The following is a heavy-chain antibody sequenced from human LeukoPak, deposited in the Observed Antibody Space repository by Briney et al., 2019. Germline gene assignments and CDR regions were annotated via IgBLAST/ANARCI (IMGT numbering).Heavy chain of an antibody. V-gene: IGHV1-18*01. CDR1: GYTSTSYG. D-gene: IGHD3-3*01. J-gene: IGHJ4*02. Sequence: GASVKVSCKASGYTSTSYGISWVRQAPGQGLEWMGWISAYNGNTNYAQKLQGRVTMTTDTSTSTAYMELRSLRSDDTAVYYCARVRSQETYDFWSGFLPSHYFDYWGQGTLVTVSS. CDR2: ISAYNGNT. CDR3: ARVRSQETYDFWSGFLPSHYFDY.